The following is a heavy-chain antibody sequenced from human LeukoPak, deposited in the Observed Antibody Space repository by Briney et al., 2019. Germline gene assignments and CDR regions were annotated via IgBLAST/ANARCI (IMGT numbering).Heavy chain of an antibody. Sequence: SQTLSLTCAISGDSVSRKSAAWNWIRQSPSRGLEWLGRTYYRSKWFNEYAVSVKSRITINPDTPKNQFSLQLSSVTAADTAVYYCARGRPPHDYGTLFDYWGQGTLVTVSS. CDR1: GDSVSRKSAA. CDR2: TYYRSKWFN. CDR3: ARGRPPHDYGTLFDY. J-gene: IGHJ4*02. D-gene: IGHD4-17*01. V-gene: IGHV6-1*01.